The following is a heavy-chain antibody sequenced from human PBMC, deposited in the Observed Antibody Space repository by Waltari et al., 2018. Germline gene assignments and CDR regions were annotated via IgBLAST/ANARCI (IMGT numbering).Heavy chain of an antibody. D-gene: IGHD1-26*01. CDR1: GFTFSSYG. CDR2: KSNDGSNK. CDR3: AKPPFRTSYYQSY. Sequence: QVQLVESGGGVVQPGRSLRLSCAASGFTFSSYGMHWVRQAPGKGLEWVAVKSNDGSNKYYAESVKGRFTISRDNSKNTLYLQMNSLRAEDTAVYYCAKPPFRTSYYQSYWGQGTLVTVSS. V-gene: IGHV3-30*18. J-gene: IGHJ4*02.